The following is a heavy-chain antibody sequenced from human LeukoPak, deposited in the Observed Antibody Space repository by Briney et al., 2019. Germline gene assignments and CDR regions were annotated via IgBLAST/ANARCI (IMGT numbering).Heavy chain of an antibody. D-gene: IGHD5-18*01. V-gene: IGHV4-34*01. CDR3: ARREYSYRIDP. CDR2: INHSGST. J-gene: IGHJ5*02. CDR1: GGSCSGYY. Sequence: SETLSLTCAVYGGSCSGYYWSWIRQPPGKGREWIGEINHSGSTNYNPSLKSRVTISVDTSKKQFSLKLSSVTAAETAVYYCARREYSYRIDPWGQGTLVTVSS.